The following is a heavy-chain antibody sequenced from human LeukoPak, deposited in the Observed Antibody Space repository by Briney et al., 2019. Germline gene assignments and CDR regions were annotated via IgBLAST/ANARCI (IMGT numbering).Heavy chain of an antibody. J-gene: IGHJ3*02. V-gene: IGHV4-38-2*01. CDR1: GYSISSGYY. D-gene: IGHD6-6*01. Sequence: SSETLSLTCAVSGYSISSGYYWGWIRQPPGKGLEWIGSIYHSGSTYYNPSLKSRVTISVDTSKNQFSLKLSSVTAADTAVYYCARRSSTFDIWGQGTMVTVSS. CDR3: ARRSSTFDI. CDR2: IYHSGST.